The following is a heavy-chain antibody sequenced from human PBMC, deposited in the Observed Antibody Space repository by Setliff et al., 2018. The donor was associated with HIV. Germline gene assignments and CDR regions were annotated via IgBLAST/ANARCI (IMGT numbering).Heavy chain of an antibody. CDR3: ARLGEYSSSWYGSLGAFDI. Sequence: LSLTCAVHGGPFSDHYWNWIRQPPGKGLEWIAEIHHTGYMNYNPSLKSRVTISRDTSTNQFSLKLSSVTAADTAVYYCARLGEYSSSWYGSLGAFDIWGQGTMVTVSS. V-gene: IGHV4-34*01. CDR1: GGPFSDHY. CDR2: IHHTGYM. J-gene: IGHJ3*02. D-gene: IGHD6-13*01.